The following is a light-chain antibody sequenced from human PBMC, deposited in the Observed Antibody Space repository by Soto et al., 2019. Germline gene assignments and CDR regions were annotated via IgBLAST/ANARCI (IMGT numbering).Light chain of an antibody. CDR3: FSYAGGNTHVV. Sequence: QSALTQPASVSGSPGQSITISCTGTSSDVGSYKHVSWYQQYPGKAPKLMIYEATKRPSWVSNRFSGSRSGNTASLTISGLQAEDGADYYCFSYAGGNTHVVFGGGTQLTAL. CDR2: EAT. V-gene: IGLV2-23*01. CDR1: SSDVGSYKH. J-gene: IGLJ2*01.